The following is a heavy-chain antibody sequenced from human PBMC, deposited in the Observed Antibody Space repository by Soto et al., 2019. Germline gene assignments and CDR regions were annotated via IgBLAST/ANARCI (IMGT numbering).Heavy chain of an antibody. CDR3: GRAGSKFSGYWVYYYAMDV. D-gene: IGHD3-22*01. CDR1: GYTFTNYC. V-gene: IGHV1-46*01. J-gene: IGHJ6*02. CDR2: INPSGGST. Sequence: ASVKVSCKASGYTFTNYCMHWVRQAPGQGLEWMGIINPSGGSTSYAQEFQGRVTMTRDTSTSTVYMELSSLRSEDTAVYYCGRAGSKFSGYWVYYYAMDVWGQGTTVTVSS.